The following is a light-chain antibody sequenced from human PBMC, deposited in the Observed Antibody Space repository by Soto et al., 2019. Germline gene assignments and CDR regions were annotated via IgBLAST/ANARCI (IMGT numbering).Light chain of an antibody. CDR3: QQYGSSPSWT. CDR1: QSVSRSY. V-gene: IGKV3-20*01. Sequence: EIVLTQSPGTLSLSPGERATLSCRAGQSVSRSYLAWYQQKPGQAPRLLIYGASSRATGIPDRFSGSGSGTDFTLTISRLEPEDFAVYYCQQYGSSPSWTFGQGTKVEIK. J-gene: IGKJ1*01. CDR2: GAS.